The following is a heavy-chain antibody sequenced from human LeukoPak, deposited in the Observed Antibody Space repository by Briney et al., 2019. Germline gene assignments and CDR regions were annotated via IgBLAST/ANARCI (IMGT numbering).Heavy chain of an antibody. CDR2: ISGSGGST. V-gene: IGHV3-23*01. CDR1: GFTFSSYA. J-gene: IGHJ4*02. CDR3: AKVWGKNYDFWSGYSTYYFDY. D-gene: IGHD3-3*01. Sequence: TGGSLRLSCAASGFTFSSYAMSWVRQAPGKGLEWVSAISGSGGSTYYADSVKGRFTISRDNPKNTLYLQMNSLRAEDTAVYYCAKVWGKNYDFWSGYSTYYFDYWGQGTLVTVSS.